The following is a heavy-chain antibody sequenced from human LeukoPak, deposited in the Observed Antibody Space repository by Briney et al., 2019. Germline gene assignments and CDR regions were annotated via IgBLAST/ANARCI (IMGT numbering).Heavy chain of an antibody. Sequence: GESLKISCKGSGYSFTSYWIGWVRQMPGKGLEWMGVIYPGDSDTRYSPPFQGQVTISADKSISTAYLQWSSLKASDTAMYYCAGVSGSYLSHFDYWGQGTLVTVSS. J-gene: IGHJ4*02. V-gene: IGHV5-51*01. D-gene: IGHD1-26*01. CDR3: AGVSGSYLSHFDY. CDR1: GYSFTSYW. CDR2: IYPGDSDT.